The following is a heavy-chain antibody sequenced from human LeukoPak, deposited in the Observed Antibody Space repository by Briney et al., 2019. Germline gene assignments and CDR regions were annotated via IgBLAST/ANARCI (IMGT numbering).Heavy chain of an antibody. V-gene: IGHV3-23*01. D-gene: IGHD5-24*01. CDR1: GFTFSSYA. CDR3: GRDSRWAQPDY. Sequence: GGSLRLSCAASGFTFSSYAMSWVRQAPGKGLEWVSGLTSSGASTYYADSVKGRFTISRDNSKNTVYLQINSLTAEDTAVYYCGRDSRWAQPDYWGQGTLVTVSS. J-gene: IGHJ4*02. CDR2: LTSSGAST.